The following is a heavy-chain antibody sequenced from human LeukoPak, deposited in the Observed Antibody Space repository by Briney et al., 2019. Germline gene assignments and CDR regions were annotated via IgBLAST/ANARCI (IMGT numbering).Heavy chain of an antibody. V-gene: IGHV3-30*18. CDR2: ISYDESNK. CDR1: GFTFCCFD. J-gene: IGHJ4*02. CDR3: AKVYSSGWYGYFDY. D-gene: IGHD6-19*01. Sequence: GGSVTLSCSASGFTFCCFDILWVRQAPDKGRVGLAVISYDESNKNDATSVKGPFTSCRDNSENTPYIQMNRLRAEDTAVDYCAKVYSSGWYGYFDYWGQGTLVTVSS.